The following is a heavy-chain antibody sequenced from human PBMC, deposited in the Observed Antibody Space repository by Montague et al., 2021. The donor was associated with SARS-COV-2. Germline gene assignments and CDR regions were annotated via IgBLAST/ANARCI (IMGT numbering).Heavy chain of an antibody. J-gene: IGHJ5*02. CDR2: IYSTGST. CDR3: ARAAATAMFDYFDP. D-gene: IGHD2-21*02. V-gene: IGHV4-61*01. CDR1: GGSVKSANHY. Sequence: SETLSLTCSVSGGSVKSANHYWTWIRQPPGEGLEWIGFIYSTGSTNYNPSLQSRVTISLDTSRNEFSLKLSSLTTADTAIYFCARAAATAMFDYFDPWGQGTLVTVSS.